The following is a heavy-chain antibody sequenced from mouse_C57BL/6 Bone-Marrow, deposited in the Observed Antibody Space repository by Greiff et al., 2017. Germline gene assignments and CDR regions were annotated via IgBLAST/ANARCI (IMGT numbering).Heavy chain of an antibody. V-gene: IGHV1-82*01. CDR1: GYAFSSSW. CDR3: ASRDGYYGGNAMDY. D-gene: IGHD2-3*01. J-gene: IGHJ4*01. Sequence: VQLQQSGPELVKPGASVKISCKASGYAFSSSWMNWVKQRPGQGLEWIGRIYPGDGDTNYNGKFKGKATLTADNSSSTAYMQLSSLTSEDSAVYFCASRDGYYGGNAMDYWGQGTSVTVSS. CDR2: IYPGDGDT.